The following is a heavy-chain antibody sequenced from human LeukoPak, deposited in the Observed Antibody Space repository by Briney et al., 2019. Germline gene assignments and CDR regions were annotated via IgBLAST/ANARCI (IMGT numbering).Heavy chain of an antibody. J-gene: IGHJ4*02. V-gene: IGHV1-3*01. D-gene: IGHD6-13*01. Sequence: INAGNGNTKYSQKLQGRVTITRDTSASTAYMELSSLRSEDTAVYYCARELGSWRQQSRRHFDYWGQGTLVTVSS. CDR2: INAGNGNT. CDR3: ARELGSWRQQSRRHFDY.